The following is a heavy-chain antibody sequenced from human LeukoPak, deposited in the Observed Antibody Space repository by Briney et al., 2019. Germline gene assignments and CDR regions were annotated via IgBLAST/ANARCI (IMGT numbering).Heavy chain of an antibody. J-gene: IGHJ2*01. Sequence: GGSLRLSCVASGVTLSNYAMSWARQAPGKGLEWVSGISSSGSGGNTYYADSVEGRFTISRDSSRNTLFLHMNTLRAEDTAIYYSAKDRTVGASYWYFDLWGRGTLVTVSS. CDR1: GVTLSNYA. V-gene: IGHV3-23*01. CDR3: AKDRTVGASYWYFDL. CDR2: ISSSGSGGNT. D-gene: IGHD1-26*01.